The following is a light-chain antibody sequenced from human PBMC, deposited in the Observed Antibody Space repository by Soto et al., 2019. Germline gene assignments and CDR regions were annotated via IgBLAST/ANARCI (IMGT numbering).Light chain of an antibody. CDR3: QQRSNWPIT. CDR2: DAS. J-gene: IGKJ5*01. V-gene: IGKV3-11*01. Sequence: EIVLTHSPATLSLSPGESATLSCRATRSVSSYLAWYQQKPGQAPRLLIYDASSRPTDIPARFSGSGSGTDFTLTISSLEPEDFALYYCQQRSNWPITFGQRTRLEIK. CDR1: RSVSSY.